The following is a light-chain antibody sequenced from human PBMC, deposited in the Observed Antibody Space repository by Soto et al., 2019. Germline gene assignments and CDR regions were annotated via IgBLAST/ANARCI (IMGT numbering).Light chain of an antibody. Sequence: QAVVTQPPSVSGAPGQTVTISCTGSSSNIGAGYDVHWYQQLPGTAPKLLIYGNYYRPSGVPDRFSGSKSGTSASLAITGLQAEDEADYYCQSYDNSLSSDVVFGGGTEVTVL. J-gene: IGLJ2*01. CDR2: GNY. V-gene: IGLV1-40*01. CDR3: QSYDNSLSSDVV. CDR1: SSNIGAGYD.